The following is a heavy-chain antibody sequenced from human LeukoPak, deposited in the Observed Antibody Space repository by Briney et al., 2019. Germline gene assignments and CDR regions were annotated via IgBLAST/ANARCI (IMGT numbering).Heavy chain of an antibody. CDR2: ISYDGSNK. Sequence: GGSLRLSCAASGFTFSSYGMHWVRQAPGKGLEWVAVISYDGSNKYYADSVKGRFTISRDNSKNTLSLRMNSLRAEDTAVYYCAKAPRVLRYFDWLSGIDYWGQGTLVTVSS. CDR1: GFTFSSYG. D-gene: IGHD3-9*01. V-gene: IGHV3-30*18. CDR3: AKAPRVLRYFDWLSGIDY. J-gene: IGHJ4*02.